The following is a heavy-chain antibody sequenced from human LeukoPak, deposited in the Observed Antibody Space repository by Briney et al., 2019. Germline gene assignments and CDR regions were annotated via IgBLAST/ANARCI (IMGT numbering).Heavy chain of an antibody. D-gene: IGHD6-13*01. CDR3: ASIAAGNDY. V-gene: IGHV4-34*01. CDR2: INHSGST. CDR1: GGSFSGYY. Sequence: PSETLSLTCAVYGGSFSGYYWSWIRQPPGKGLEWIGEINHSGSTNYNPSLKSRVTISVDTSKNQFSLKLSSVTAADTAVYYCASIAAGNDYWGQGTLVIVSS. J-gene: IGHJ4*02.